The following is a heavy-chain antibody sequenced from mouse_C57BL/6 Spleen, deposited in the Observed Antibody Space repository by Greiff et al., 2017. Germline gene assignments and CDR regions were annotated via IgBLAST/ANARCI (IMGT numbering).Heavy chain of an antibody. V-gene: IGHV5-4*01. CDR2: LSDGGSYT. CDR3: ARDYYGSSPWYFDY. CDR1: GFTFSSYA. Sequence: EVKLVESGGGLVKPGGSLKLSCAASGFTFSSYAMSWVRQTPEKRLEWVATLSDGGSYTYYPDNVKGRFTSSRDNAKNNLYLQMSHLKSEDTAMYYCARDYYGSSPWYFDYWGQGTTLTVSS. J-gene: IGHJ2*01. D-gene: IGHD1-1*01.